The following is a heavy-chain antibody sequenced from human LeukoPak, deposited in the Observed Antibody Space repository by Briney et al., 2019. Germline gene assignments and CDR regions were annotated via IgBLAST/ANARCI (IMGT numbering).Heavy chain of an antibody. J-gene: IGHJ4*02. CDR2: INAGHGNT. CDR1: GYTFTSYA. CDR3: ARDRSRNYD. D-gene: IGHD3-16*01. Sequence: ASVKVSCKSSGYTFTSYAMHWVRQAPRQRLEWMGWINAGHGNTKYSQKFQGRVTITRDTSASTAYMELSSLRSEDTAVYYCARDRSRNYDWGQGTLVTVSS. V-gene: IGHV1-3*01.